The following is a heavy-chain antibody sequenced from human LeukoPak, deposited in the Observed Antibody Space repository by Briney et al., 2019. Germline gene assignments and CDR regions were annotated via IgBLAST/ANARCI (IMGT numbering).Heavy chain of an antibody. CDR3: ARGLEHIVVVTANYYYYYYMDV. CDR2: ISSSSSYI. Sequence: GGSLRLSCAASGFTFSSYSMNWVRQAPGKGLEWVSSISSSSSYIYYADSVKGRFTISRDNAKNSLYLQMNSLRAEDTAVYYCARGLEHIVVVTANYYYYYYMDVWGKGTTVTVSS. V-gene: IGHV3-21*01. D-gene: IGHD2-21*02. J-gene: IGHJ6*03. CDR1: GFTFSSYS.